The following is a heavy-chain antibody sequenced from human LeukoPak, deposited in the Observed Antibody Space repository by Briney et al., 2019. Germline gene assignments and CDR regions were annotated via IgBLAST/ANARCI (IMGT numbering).Heavy chain of an antibody. CDR1: GSTSSKPG. CDR3: TTKVTCDY. CDR2: IKSKTDGGTT. D-gene: IGHD5-18*01. J-gene: IGHJ4*02. Sequence: GGSLGFPWEPPGSTSSKPGISGARKPPGKGLEWVGRIKSKTDGGTTDYAAPVKGRFTISRDDSKNTLYLQMNSLKTEDTAVYYCTTKVTCDYWGQGTLVTVSS. V-gene: IGHV3-15*01.